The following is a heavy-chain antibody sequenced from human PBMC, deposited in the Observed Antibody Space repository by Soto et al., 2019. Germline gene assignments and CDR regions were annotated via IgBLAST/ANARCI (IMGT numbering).Heavy chain of an antibody. Sequence: EVQLVESGGGLVQPGGSLRLSCAASGFTFSSYDMHWVRQATGKGLEWVSAIGTAGDTYYPGSVKGRFTISRENAKNSLYLQMNSLRAGDTALYYCATGPMVRGVIFYFDYWGQGTLVTVSS. CDR1: GFTFSSYD. V-gene: IGHV3-13*01. D-gene: IGHD3-10*01. CDR3: ATGPMVRGVIFYFDY. CDR2: IGTAGDT. J-gene: IGHJ4*02.